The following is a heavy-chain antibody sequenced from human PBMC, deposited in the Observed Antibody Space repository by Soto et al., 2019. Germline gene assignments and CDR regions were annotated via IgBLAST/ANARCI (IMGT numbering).Heavy chain of an antibody. CDR1: GYTFTSYG. V-gene: IGHV1-18*01. CDR2: ISAYNGNT. CDR3: AREGAGAHSGYDACFDF. D-gene: IGHD5-12*01. J-gene: IGHJ4*02. Sequence: QVQLVQSGAEVKKPGASVKVSCKASGYTFTSYGISWVRQAPGQGLEWMGWISAYNGNTNYTQKLQVRVTMTTDTSKSTPNMQVTSQQSVDTAVRDYAREGAGAHSGYDACFDFWGQGTLVTVSS.